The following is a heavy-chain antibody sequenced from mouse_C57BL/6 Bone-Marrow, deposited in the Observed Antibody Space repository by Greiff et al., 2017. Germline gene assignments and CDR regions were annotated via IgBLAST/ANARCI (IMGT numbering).Heavy chain of an antibody. CDR2: IDPEIGDT. D-gene: IGHD1-1*02. CDR1: GFNIKDDY. Sequence: EVMLVESGAELARPGASVKLSCTASGFNIKDDYIHWVKQRPEQGLEWIGWIDPEIGDTEYASKFQGKATITSDTSSNTAYLQLSSLTSEDTAVYYCSSFGGNYFDFWGQGTPLTVAS. V-gene: IGHV14-4*01. J-gene: IGHJ2*01. CDR3: SSFGGNYFDF.